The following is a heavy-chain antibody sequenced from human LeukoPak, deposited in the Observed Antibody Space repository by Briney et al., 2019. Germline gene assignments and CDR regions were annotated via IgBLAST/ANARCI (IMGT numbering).Heavy chain of an antibody. CDR1: GGSISNYY. CDR2: VYYTGCT. CDR3: ARGAMATTPFFDY. V-gene: IGHV4-59*01. D-gene: IGHD5-24*01. J-gene: IGHJ4*02. Sequence: SETLSLTCPVSGGSISNYYYCCWIRQPPGKGLECTGYVYYTGCTNFNPSLKSRVTISLDTSKNQFSLQLTCLPAADTAVYYCARGAMATTPFFDYWGQGTLVTVSS.